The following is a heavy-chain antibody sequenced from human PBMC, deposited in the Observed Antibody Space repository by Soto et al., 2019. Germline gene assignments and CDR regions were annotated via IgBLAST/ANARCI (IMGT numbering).Heavy chain of an antibody. D-gene: IGHD1-26*01. Sequence: ASVKVSCKASGYTFTSYGISWVRQAPGQGLEWMGWISAYNGNTNYAQKLQGRVTMTTDTSTSTAYMELRSLRSDDTAVYYCARGGRATGGATYYYYGMDVWGQGTTVTVSS. CDR2: ISAYNGNT. J-gene: IGHJ6*02. V-gene: IGHV1-18*01. CDR3: ARGGRATGGATYYYYGMDV. CDR1: GYTFTSYG.